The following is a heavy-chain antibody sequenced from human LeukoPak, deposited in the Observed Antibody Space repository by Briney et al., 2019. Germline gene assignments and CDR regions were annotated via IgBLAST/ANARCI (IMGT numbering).Heavy chain of an antibody. CDR3: ARGYYDSSYYYYYGMDV. CDR1: GFTFSSYG. Sequence: PGRSLRLSCAASGFTFSSYGMHWVRQAPGKRLEWVAVIWHDGSNKYYADSVKGRFTISRDNSKNTLYLQMNSLRAEDTAVYYCARGYYDSSYYYYYGMDVWGQGTTVTVSS. CDR2: IWHDGSNK. J-gene: IGHJ6*02. V-gene: IGHV3-33*01. D-gene: IGHD3-22*01.